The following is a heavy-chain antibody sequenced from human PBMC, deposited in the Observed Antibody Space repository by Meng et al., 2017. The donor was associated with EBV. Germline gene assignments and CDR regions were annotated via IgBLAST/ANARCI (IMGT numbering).Heavy chain of an antibody. Sequence: QLQLYQSGPGLVKPSETLSLTRPVAGDSISSRSYYWGWIRQSPGKGLEWIGNVYYSGNSYYNPSLKSRVTISVDTSKNQFYLKLISVTAADTAVYFCARVSFYDYWSGYSFNWFDPWGQGTLGTVSS. J-gene: IGHJ5*02. CDR1: GDSISSRSYY. CDR2: VYYSGNS. V-gene: IGHV4-39*01. CDR3: ARVSFYDYWSGYSFNWFDP. D-gene: IGHD3-3*01.